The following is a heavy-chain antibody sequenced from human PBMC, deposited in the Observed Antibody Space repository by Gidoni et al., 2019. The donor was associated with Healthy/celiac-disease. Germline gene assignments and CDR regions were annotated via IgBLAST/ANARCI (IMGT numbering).Heavy chain of an antibody. D-gene: IGHD3-22*01. J-gene: IGHJ6*02. Sequence: QVQLVESGGGVVQPGRSLRLSGTASGFTFSRHGMHWVRQAPGKGLEWVAVISYDESGKYYADSVKGRFTISRDDSKNTLFLPMNILSAEDTAVYYCAKRQHDSSRYSYYYYGMDVWGQGPTVTVSS. CDR3: AKRQHDSSRYSYYYYGMDV. CDR2: ISYDESGK. CDR1: GFTFSRHG. V-gene: IGHV3-30*18.